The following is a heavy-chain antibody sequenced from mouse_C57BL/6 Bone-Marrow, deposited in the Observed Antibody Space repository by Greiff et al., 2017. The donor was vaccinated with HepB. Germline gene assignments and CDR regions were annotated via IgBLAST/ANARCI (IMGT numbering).Heavy chain of an antibody. CDR2: IYPGSGNT. J-gene: IGHJ2*01. CDR1: GYSFTSYY. D-gene: IGHD4-1*01. CDR3: AREGGNWDLDY. Sequence: LQESGPELVKPGASVKISCKASGYSFTSYYIHWVKQRPGQGLEWIGWIYPGSGNTKYNEKFKGKATLTADTSSSTAYMQLSSLTSEDSAVYYCAREGGNWDLDYWGQGTTLTVSS. V-gene: IGHV1-66*01.